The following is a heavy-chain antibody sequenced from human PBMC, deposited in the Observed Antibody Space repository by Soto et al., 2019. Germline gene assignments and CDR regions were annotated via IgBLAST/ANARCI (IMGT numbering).Heavy chain of an antibody. Sequence: SETLSLTCTVSGASISVHSYYWTWIRQPPGKGLEWIGSSYYSGTTYFNPSLKSRATISVDTSKNQFSLRLTSVTAADTAIYYCTRRYNWNGNYFDPWGPGALVTVSS. CDR1: GASISVHSYY. V-gene: IGHV4-39*01. CDR3: TRRYNWNGNYFDP. D-gene: IGHD1-20*01. CDR2: SYYSGTT. J-gene: IGHJ5*01.